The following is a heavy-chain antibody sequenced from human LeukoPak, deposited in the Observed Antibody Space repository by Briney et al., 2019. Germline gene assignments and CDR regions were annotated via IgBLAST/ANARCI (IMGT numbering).Heavy chain of an antibody. CDR2: IYHSGST. D-gene: IGHD6-13*01. J-gene: IGHJ5*02. V-gene: IGHV4-30-2*01. CDR3: GGAATGTVGWFDP. Sequence: PSQTLSLTCAVSGGSISSGGYSWSWIRQPPGKGLEWIGYIYHSGSTYYNPSLKSRVTISVDRSKNQFSLMLTPVTASDTAVYFCGGAATGTVGWFDPWGQGTLVTVSS. CDR1: GGSISSGGYS.